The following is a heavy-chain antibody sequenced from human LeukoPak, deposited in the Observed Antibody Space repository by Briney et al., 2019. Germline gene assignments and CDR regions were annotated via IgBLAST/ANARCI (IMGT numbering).Heavy chain of an antibody. CDR1: GFTFSDYY. J-gene: IGHJ6*02. V-gene: IGHV3-11*06. D-gene: IGHD2-15*01. Sequence: GGSLRLSCAASGFTFSDYYMSWIRQAPGKGLEWVSYISSSSSYTNYADSVKGRFTISRDNAKNSLYLQMNSLRAEDTAVYYCARDRTLGGCSGGSCYVYYYGMDVWGQGTTVTVSS. CDR2: ISSSSSYT. CDR3: ARDRTLGGCSGGSCYVYYYGMDV.